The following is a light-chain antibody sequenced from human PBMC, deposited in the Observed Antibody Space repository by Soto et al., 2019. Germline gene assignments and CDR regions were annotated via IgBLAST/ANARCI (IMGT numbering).Light chain of an antibody. CDR2: GAS. Sequence: EIVLTQSPGTRSLSPGERATLSCRASKGVRSSYLPWYQQKPGQAPRLPIYGASSRATGIPDGFSGSGSGTDFTLTISRLEPEDFAVYYCQQYGRSPAFGGGTKVEIK. CDR3: QQYGRSPA. CDR1: KGVRSSY. V-gene: IGKV3-20*01. J-gene: IGKJ4*01.